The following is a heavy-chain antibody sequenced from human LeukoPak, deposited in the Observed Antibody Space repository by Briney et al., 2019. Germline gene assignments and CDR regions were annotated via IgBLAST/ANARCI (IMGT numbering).Heavy chain of an antibody. V-gene: IGHV4-39*01. J-gene: IGHJ4*02. CDR2: IYYSGST. CDR3: AKHYMGSYYNHGLDY. D-gene: IGHD3-10*01. CDR1: GFTFSSYG. Sequence: PGGSLRLSCAASGFTFSSYGMSRVRQPPGKGLEWIGSIYYSGSTYYNPSLKSRVSISVDTSKNQFSLKLNSLSAADTAVYYCAKHYMGSYYNHGLDYWGQGTLVTVSS.